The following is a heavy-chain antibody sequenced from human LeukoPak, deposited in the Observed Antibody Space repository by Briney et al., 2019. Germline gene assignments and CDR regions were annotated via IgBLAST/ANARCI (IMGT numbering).Heavy chain of an antibody. D-gene: IGHD3-3*01. CDR2: IKQDGSEK. V-gene: IGHV3-7*01. J-gene: IGHJ4*02. CDR1: GFTFSSYW. Sequence: GGSLRLSCAASGFTFSSYWMSWVRQAPGKGLEWVANIKQDGSEKYYVDSVKGRFTISRDNAENSLYLQMNSLRAEDTAVYYCARDRNTDFWSGYYTNYFDYWGQGTLVTVSS. CDR3: ARDRNTDFWSGYYTNYFDY.